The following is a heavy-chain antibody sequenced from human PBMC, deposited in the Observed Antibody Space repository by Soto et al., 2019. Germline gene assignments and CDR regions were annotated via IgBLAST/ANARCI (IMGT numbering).Heavy chain of an antibody. D-gene: IGHD6-19*01. CDR2: IYYSGST. CDR3: ARGFVAAGSFDI. Sequence: PSDTLSRTSSISGGSITIDYWGWIRQPPGKGLEWIGYIYYSGSTNYNPSLKSRVTISVDTSKNQFSLKLSSVTAADTAVYYCARGFVAAGSFDIWGQGTMVT. V-gene: IGHV4-59*01. CDR1: GGSITIDY. J-gene: IGHJ3*02.